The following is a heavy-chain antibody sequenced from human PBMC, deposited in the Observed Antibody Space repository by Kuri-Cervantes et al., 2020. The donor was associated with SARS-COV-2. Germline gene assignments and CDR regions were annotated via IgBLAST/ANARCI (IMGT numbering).Heavy chain of an antibody. V-gene: IGHV6-1*01. J-gene: IGHJ4*02. CDR1: GDSVSSNSAA. Sequence: LRLSCAISGDSVSSNSAAWNWIRQSPSRGLEWLGRTYYRSKWYNDYAVSVKSRITINPDTSKNQFSLQLDSVTPEDTAVYYCAMARRGWGHFDYWGQGTLVTDSS. CDR2: TYYRSKWYN. D-gene: IGHD3-10*01. CDR3: AMARRGWGHFDY.